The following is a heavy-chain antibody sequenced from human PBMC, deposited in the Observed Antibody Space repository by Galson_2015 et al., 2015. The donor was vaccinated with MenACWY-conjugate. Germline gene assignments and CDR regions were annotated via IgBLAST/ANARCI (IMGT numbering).Heavy chain of an antibody. J-gene: IGHJ6*03. CDR3: ARETGHCSSASCHYYYYYMDV. Sequence: SVKVSCKASGGNFSTYGITWVRQAPGQGLEWMGKIITIFSRGYYAPKFQGRVTITADKSTSTAYMELNSLTSEDTAVYYCARETGHCSSASCHYYYYYMDVWGKGTTITVSS. CDR2: IITIFSRG. V-gene: IGHV1-69*04. D-gene: IGHD2-2*01. CDR1: GGNFSTYG.